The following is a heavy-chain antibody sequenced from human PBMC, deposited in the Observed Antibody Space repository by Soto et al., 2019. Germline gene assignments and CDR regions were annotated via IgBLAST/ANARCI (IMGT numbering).Heavy chain of an antibody. V-gene: IGHV3-7*03. Sequence: PGGSLRLPCAASGFTFCIYWMSWVRQASGKGLEWVANIKQDGSEKYYVDSVKGRFTISRDNAKNSLYLQMNSLRAEYTAVYYCARVREPEGAFDIWGRGTMVIVSS. J-gene: IGHJ3*02. CDR3: ARVREPEGAFDI. CDR1: GFTFCIYW. CDR2: IKQDGSEK.